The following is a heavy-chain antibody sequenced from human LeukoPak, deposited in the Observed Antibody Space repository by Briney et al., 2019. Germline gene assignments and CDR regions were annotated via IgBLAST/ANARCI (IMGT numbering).Heavy chain of an antibody. Sequence: GGSLRLSCAASGFTFSSYSMNWVRQAPGKGLEWVSSISSSSSYIYYADSVKGRFTISRDNARNSLYLQMNSLRAEDTAVYYCARVMKVTATAFDYWGQGTLVTVSS. V-gene: IGHV3-21*01. D-gene: IGHD2-21*02. CDR2: ISSSSSYI. CDR1: GFTFSSYS. CDR3: ARVMKVTATAFDY. J-gene: IGHJ4*02.